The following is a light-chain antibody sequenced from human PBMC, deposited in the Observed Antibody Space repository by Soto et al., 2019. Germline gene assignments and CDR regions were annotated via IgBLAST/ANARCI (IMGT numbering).Light chain of an antibody. CDR1: QDISNY. Sequence: DIQMTQSPSSLSASVGDRVTITCQASQDISNYLNWYQQKPGKAPKLLIYDASNLEKGVPSRFSGSGSSTDFTFPISSLQPADISTYYCQQYDNLPPYTFGQGTKLEIK. J-gene: IGKJ2*01. CDR3: QQYDNLPPYT. CDR2: DAS. V-gene: IGKV1-33*01.